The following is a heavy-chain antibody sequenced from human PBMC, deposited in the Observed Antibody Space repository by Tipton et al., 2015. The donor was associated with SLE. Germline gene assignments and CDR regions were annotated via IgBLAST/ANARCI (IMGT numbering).Heavy chain of an antibody. D-gene: IGHD6-6*01. CDR3: AKDLGEYSSSNRAFDI. J-gene: IGHJ3*02. CDR1: GFTFSSYG. CDR2: ISYDGSNK. Sequence: RSLRLSCAASGFTFSSYGMHWVRQAPGKGLEWVAVISYDGSNKYYADSVKGRFTISRDNSKNTLYLQMNSLRAEDTAVYYCAKDLGEYSSSNRAFDIWGQGTMVTVSS. V-gene: IGHV3-30*18.